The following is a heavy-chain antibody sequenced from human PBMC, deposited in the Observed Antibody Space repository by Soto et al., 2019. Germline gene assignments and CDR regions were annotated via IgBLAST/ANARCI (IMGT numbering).Heavy chain of an antibody. D-gene: IGHD3-10*01. CDR3: AFNSGSGSYYFDY. CDR1: GFTFSSYA. Sequence: EVQLLESGGGLVQPGGSLRLSCAASGFTFSSYAMWWVRQAPGKGLECVSAISGGGGTTYYADSVKGRFTTSRDNSKNTLYLQMNSLRAEDTAVYYCAFNSGSGSYYFDYWGQGTLVTVSS. CDR2: ISGGGGTT. J-gene: IGHJ4*02. V-gene: IGHV3-23*01.